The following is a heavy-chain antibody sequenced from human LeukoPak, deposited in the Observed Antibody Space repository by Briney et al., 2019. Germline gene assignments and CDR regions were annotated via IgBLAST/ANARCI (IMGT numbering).Heavy chain of an antibody. V-gene: IGHV4-34*01. Sequence: SETLSLTCAVYGGSFSGYYWSWIRQPPEKGLEWIGEINHSGSTNYNPSLKSRVTISVDTSKNQFSLKLSSVTAADTAVYYCARWRVIAAAGIDYWGQGTLVTVSS. CDR1: GGSFSGYY. CDR3: ARWRVIAAAGIDY. CDR2: INHSGST. J-gene: IGHJ4*02. D-gene: IGHD6-13*01.